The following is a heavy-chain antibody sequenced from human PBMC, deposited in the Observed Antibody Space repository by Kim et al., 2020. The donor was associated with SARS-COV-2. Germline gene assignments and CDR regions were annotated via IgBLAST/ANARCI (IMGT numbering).Heavy chain of an antibody. CDR2: IYYSGST. J-gene: IGHJ4*02. CDR3: ARMVAVEADGSGSQVTLGFDY. CDR1: GGSISSSSYY. Sequence: SETLSLTCTVSGGSISSSSYYWGWIRQPPGKGLEWIGSIYYSGSTYYNPSLKSRVTISVDTSKNQFSLKLSSVTAADPAVYYFARMVAVEADGSGSQVTLGFDYWGQGTLVTVSS. D-gene: IGHD3-10*01. V-gene: IGHV4-39*01.